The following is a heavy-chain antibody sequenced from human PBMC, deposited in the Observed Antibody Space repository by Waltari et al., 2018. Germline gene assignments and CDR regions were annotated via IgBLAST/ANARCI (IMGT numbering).Heavy chain of an antibody. D-gene: IGHD3-22*01. Sequence: QVQLQESGPGLVKPSGTLSLTCAVSGGSISSSNWWSWVRQPPGKGLEWMGEIYQSVSTNYNPSLKSRVTISVDKSKNQFSLKLSSVTAADTAVYYCAVRYYYDSSGYYYWGQGTLVTVSS. J-gene: IGHJ4*02. CDR3: AVRYYYDSSGYYY. CDR1: GGSISSSNW. V-gene: IGHV4-4*02. CDR2: IYQSVST.